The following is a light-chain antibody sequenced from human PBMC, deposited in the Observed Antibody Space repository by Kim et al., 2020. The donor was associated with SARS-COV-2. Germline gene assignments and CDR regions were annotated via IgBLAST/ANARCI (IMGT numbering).Light chain of an antibody. CDR3: QVWDCSGDHRL. J-gene: IGLJ3*02. V-gene: IGLV3-21*04. CDR2: YDS. Sequence: GKKARITCGGNYIVCQSVHWNQQKPGQAPVLDNYYDSDQPSGIPERLYGYNSGDTATLTNRRVEAGDEADYYCQVWDCSGDHRLFGGGPKLTVL. CDR1: YIVCQS.